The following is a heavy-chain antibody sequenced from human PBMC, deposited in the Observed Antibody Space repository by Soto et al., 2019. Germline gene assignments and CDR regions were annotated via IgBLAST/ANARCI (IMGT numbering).Heavy chain of an antibody. J-gene: IGHJ4*02. CDR2: IDSSGGT. V-gene: IGHV4-59*08. Sequence: SETLSLTWTVSDDSSSSYKWSWIRQPPGRRLEWIGYIDSSGGTGYNPSLQSRVTISVDTSTKQFSLKLSSVTAADTAVYYCARTLPNRQLFDTWSQGTLVT. CDR1: DDSSSSYK. D-gene: IGHD1-1*01. CDR3: ARTLPNRQLFDT.